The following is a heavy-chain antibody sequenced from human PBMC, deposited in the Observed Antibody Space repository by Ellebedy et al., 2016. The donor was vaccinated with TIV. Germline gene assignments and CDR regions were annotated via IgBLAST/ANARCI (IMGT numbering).Heavy chain of an antibody. D-gene: IGHD4-23*01. J-gene: IGHJ4*02. CDR2: IIPILGIP. CDR3: ASIAPTVVTFGLYYFDF. Sequence: SVKVSCKASGVTFTSFAISWVRRAPGQGLEWMGGIIPILGIPNYAQKFQGRVTITADKSTSTAYMELSSLRSEDTALYYCASIAPTVVTFGLYYFDFWGQGTLVTVSS. CDR1: GVTFTSFA. V-gene: IGHV1-69*10.